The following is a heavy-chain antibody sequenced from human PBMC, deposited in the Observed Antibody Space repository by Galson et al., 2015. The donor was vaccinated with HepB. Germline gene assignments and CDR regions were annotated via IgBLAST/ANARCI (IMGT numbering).Heavy chain of an antibody. CDR1: GYLFGSFA. D-gene: IGHD3-22*01. Sequence: SVKVSCKASGYLFGSFAIHWVRQAPGQRLEWIEWIHAGNRITKYSQRFQGRVTISTDTSASTAYMELSSLRSEDTAFYYCARGLTSYYDSSGYYGFDYWGQGTLATVSS. J-gene: IGHJ4*02. V-gene: IGHV1-3*01. CDR3: ARGLTSYYDSSGYYGFDY. CDR2: IHAGNRIT.